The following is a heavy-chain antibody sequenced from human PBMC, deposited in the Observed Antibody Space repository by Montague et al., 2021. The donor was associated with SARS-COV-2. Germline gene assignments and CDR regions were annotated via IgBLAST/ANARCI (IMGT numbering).Heavy chain of an antibody. CDR2: IDWDDDK. CDR3: ARSFSIFGVVIIPANFDY. CDR1: GFSLSTSGMC. V-gene: IGHV2-70*01. D-gene: IGHD3-3*01. J-gene: IGHJ4*02. Sequence: PALVKPTQTLTLTCTFSGFSLSTSGMCVSWIRQPPGKALEWLALIDWDDDKYYSTSLKTRLTISKDTSKNQVVLTMTNMDPVDTATYYCARSFSIFGVVIIPANFDYWGQGTLVTVSS.